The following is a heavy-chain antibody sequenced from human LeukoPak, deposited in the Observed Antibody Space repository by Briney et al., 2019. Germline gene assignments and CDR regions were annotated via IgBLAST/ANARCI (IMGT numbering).Heavy chain of an antibody. CDR2: IKSNTDGGAT. CDR3: ITEPPGVVF. CDR1: GFTFSVAW. V-gene: IGHV3-15*01. Sequence: GGSLRLSCAASGFTFSVAWMNWVRQAPGKGLEWVGRIKSNTDGGATDYAAPVKDRFAISRNDSEKTLYLQMNSLKTEDTAVYYCITEPPGVVFWGQGTLVTVSS. D-gene: IGHD7-27*01. J-gene: IGHJ4*02.